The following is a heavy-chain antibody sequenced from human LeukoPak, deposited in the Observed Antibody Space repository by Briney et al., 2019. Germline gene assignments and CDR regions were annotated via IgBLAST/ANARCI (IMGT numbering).Heavy chain of an antibody. CDR3: AKDGRYCSTTSCSEYYFDY. V-gene: IGHV3-23*01. J-gene: IGHJ4*02. Sequence: PGGSLRLSCAASGFTFGSYAMSWVRQAPGKGLEWVSAISVDGSGAWYAGSVRGRSTISRDNSKSTVYLQMNSLRAEDTAVYYCAKDGRYCSTTSCSEYYFDYWGQGTLVTVSS. CDR2: ISVDGSGA. CDR1: GFTFGSYA. D-gene: IGHD2-2*01.